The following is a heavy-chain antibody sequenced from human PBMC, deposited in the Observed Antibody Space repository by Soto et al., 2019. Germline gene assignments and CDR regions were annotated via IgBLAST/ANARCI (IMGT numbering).Heavy chain of an antibody. CDR3: ARELDIVLMVYAMDYYYGMDV. J-gene: IGHJ6*02. D-gene: IGHD2-8*01. V-gene: IGHV3-21*01. CDR2: ISSSSSYI. Sequence: PGGSLRLSCAASGFTFSSYSMNWVRQAPGKGLEWVSSISSSSSYIYYADSVKGRFTISRDNAKNSLYLQMNSLRAEDTAVYYCARELDIVLMVYAMDYYYGMDVWGQGTTVTVSS. CDR1: GFTFSSYS.